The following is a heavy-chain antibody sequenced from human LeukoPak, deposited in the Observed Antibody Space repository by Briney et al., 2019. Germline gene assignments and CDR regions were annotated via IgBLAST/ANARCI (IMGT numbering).Heavy chain of an antibody. Sequence: ASVKVSCKASGGTFSSYAISWVRQAPGQGLEWMGGIIPIFSTANYAQKFQGRVTITADESTSTAYMELSSLRSEDTAVYYCARGGHNWFDPWGQGTLVTVSS. CDR1: GGTFSSYA. J-gene: IGHJ5*02. V-gene: IGHV1-69*13. CDR2: IIPIFSTA. CDR3: ARGGHNWFDP.